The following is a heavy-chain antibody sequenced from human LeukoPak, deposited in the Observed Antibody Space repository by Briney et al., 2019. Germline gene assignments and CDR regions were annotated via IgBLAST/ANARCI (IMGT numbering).Heavy chain of an antibody. V-gene: IGHV3-7*04. J-gene: IGHJ4*02. CDR2: IRQDGGEV. Sequence: QPGGSLKLSCAASGFTLSSYWMSWVRQAPGEGLQWVATIRQDGGEVYYVDSVKGRFTISRDNSRNSLYLQMNSLGVEDMAVYYCARLYDSRTIFDAWGQGTLVTVSS. CDR3: ARLYDSRTIFDA. D-gene: IGHD3-16*01. CDR1: GFTLSSYW.